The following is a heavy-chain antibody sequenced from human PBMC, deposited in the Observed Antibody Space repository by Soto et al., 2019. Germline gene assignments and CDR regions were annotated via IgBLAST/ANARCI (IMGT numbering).Heavy chain of an antibody. CDR2: INPKSGGT. J-gene: IGHJ6*02. CDR3: ARGDSTDCSNGVCSFFYNHDMDV. CDR1: GYTFSVYH. D-gene: IGHD2-8*01. Sequence: ASVKVSCKASGYTFSVYHLHWVRQAPGQGLEWLGRINPKSGGTSTAQKFQGWVTMTTDTSISTASMELTRLTSDDTAIYYCARGDSTDCSNGVCSFFYNHDMDVWGQGTTVTV. V-gene: IGHV1-2*04.